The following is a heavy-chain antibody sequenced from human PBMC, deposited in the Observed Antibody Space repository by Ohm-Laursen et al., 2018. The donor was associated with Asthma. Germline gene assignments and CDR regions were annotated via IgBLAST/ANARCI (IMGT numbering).Heavy chain of an antibody. Sequence: TLSLTCTVSGGSISSGGYYWSWIRQHPGKGLEWIGYIYYSGSTYYNPSLKSRVTISVDTSKNQFSLKLSSVTAADTAVYYCARASTGWVTFDIWGQGTMVTVSS. J-gene: IGHJ3*02. V-gene: IGHV4-31*03. D-gene: IGHD1-1*01. CDR1: GGSISSGGYY. CDR3: ARASTGWVTFDI. CDR2: IYYSGST.